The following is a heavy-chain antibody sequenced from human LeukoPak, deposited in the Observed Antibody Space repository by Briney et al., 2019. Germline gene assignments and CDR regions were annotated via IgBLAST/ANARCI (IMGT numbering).Heavy chain of an antibody. CDR2: SRNKADSYTT. J-gene: IGHJ4*02. CDR3: TRHFFSD. V-gene: IGHV3-72*01. Sequence: PGGSLRLSCAASGFTISDHYMDWVRQAPGKGLEWVGRSRNKADSYTTYYAASVKGRFTMSRDDSKNSLYLQMNSLKAEDTAVYYCTRHFFSDWGQETLVTVSS. CDR1: GFTISDHY. D-gene: IGHD1-26*01.